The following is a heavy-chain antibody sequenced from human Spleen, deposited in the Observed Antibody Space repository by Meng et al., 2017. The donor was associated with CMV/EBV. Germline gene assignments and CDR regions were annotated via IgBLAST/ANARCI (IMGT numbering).Heavy chain of an antibody. Sequence: GGSLRLSCAASGFTFSSYEMNWVRQAPGKGLEWVSYISSSSSYIYYADSVKGRFTISRDNAKNSLYLQMNSLRAEDTAVYYCAREGYCSSTSCHYYYYGMDVWGQGTTVTVSS. CDR3: AREGYCSSTSCHYYYYGMDV. CDR2: ISSSSSYI. CDR1: GFTFSSYE. J-gene: IGHJ6*02. V-gene: IGHV3-21*05. D-gene: IGHD2-2*01.